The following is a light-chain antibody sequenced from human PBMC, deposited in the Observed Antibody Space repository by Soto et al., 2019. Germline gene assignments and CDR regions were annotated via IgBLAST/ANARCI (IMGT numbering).Light chain of an antibody. V-gene: IGLV1-51*02. CDR1: SSNIGNNY. J-gene: IGLJ1*01. CDR2: ENN. Sequence: QSVLTQPPSVSAAPGQKVTLSCSGSSSNIGNNYVSWYQQLPGTAPKLLIYENNKRPSGIPDRFSGSKSGTSATLGITGLQTGDEADYYCGTWDSSLSVHVFGTGTKLTVL. CDR3: GTWDSSLSVHV.